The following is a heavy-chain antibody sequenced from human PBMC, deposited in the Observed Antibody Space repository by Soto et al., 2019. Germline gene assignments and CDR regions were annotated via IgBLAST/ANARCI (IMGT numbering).Heavy chain of an antibody. D-gene: IGHD6-19*01. CDR1: GYTFTNYG. J-gene: IGHJ6*02. CDR2: ISTYNGHT. Sequence: QVQLVQSGAVVRKPGASVKVSCKASGYTFTNYGISWVRQAPGQGLEWVGWISTYNGHTTSAQKLQGRVTMTTDTSTSTVYMELRTLRSDDTAVYYCARDWGQQWLAYGMDVWGQGTTVTVSS. CDR3: ARDWGQQWLAYGMDV. V-gene: IGHV1-18*01.